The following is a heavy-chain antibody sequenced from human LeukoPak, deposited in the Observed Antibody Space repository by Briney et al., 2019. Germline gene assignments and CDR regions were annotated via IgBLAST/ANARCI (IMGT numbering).Heavy chain of an antibody. CDR2: IYYSGNT. D-gene: IGHD3/OR15-3a*01. J-gene: IGHJ4*02. Sequence: SETLSLTCAVYGGSFSVYYWSWIRQPPGKGLEWIGSIYYSGNTYYNASFKSQVSISIDTSKNRFSLKLTSVTAADTAVYYCARQTGSGLFILPGGQGTLVTVSS. CDR1: GGSFSVYY. CDR3: ARQTGSGLFILP. V-gene: IGHV4-34*01.